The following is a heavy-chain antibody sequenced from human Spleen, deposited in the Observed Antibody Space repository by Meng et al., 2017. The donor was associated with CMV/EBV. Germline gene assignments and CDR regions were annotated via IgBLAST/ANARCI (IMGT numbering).Heavy chain of an antibody. Sequence: SVKVSCKTSGGILNGYAISWVRQAPGQGLEWMGGIIAIFHTTNYAQKFQGRVTITTDEPTSTVYMELSCLRSEDTAVYYCARNPNYYGSGSSGYFDYWGQGTLVTVSS. CDR1: GGILNGYA. J-gene: IGHJ4*03. D-gene: IGHD3-10*01. V-gene: IGHV1-69*05. CDR2: IIAIFHTT. CDR3: ARNPNYYGSGSSGYFDY.